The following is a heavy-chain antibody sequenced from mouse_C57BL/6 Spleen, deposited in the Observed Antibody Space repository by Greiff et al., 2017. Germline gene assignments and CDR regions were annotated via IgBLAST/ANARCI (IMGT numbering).Heavy chain of an antibody. V-gene: IGHV1-81*01. Sequence: LVESGAELARPGASVKLSCKASGYTFTSYGISWVKQRTGQGLEWIGEIYPRSGNTYYNEKFKGKATLTADKSSSTAYMELRSLTSEDSAVYFCARIYYYGSRTWYFDVWGTGTTVTVSS. CDR2: IYPRSGNT. J-gene: IGHJ1*03. CDR1: GYTFTSYG. CDR3: ARIYYYGSRTWYFDV. D-gene: IGHD1-1*01.